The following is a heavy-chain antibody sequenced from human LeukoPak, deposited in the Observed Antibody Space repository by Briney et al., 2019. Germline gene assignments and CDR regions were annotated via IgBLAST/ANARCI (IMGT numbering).Heavy chain of an antibody. CDR2: IYYSGST. V-gene: IGHV4-39*01. CDR1: GGSISSSSYY. Sequence: SETLSLTCTVSGGSISSSSYYWGWIRQPPGKGLEWIGSIYYSGSTYYNPSLKSRVTISVDTSKNQFSLKLSSVTAADTAVYYCARLREAVDFGESHDFGYWGQGTLVTVSS. D-gene: IGHD3-10*01. J-gene: IGHJ4*02. CDR3: ARLREAVDFGESHDFGY.